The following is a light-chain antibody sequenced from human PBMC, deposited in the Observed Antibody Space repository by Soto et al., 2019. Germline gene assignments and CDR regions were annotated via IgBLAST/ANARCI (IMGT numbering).Light chain of an antibody. CDR1: HNVIIY. CDR2: HAS. Sequence: VVLTQSPSTLSLSPGERATLSCRASHNVIIYLAWYQQKPGQAPRLLLYHASNRATGIPDRFSGSGSGSDFLLTISNLEPEDSAVYYCQQRNRWPPITFGQGTRLEI. V-gene: IGKV3-11*01. J-gene: IGKJ5*01. CDR3: QQRNRWPPIT.